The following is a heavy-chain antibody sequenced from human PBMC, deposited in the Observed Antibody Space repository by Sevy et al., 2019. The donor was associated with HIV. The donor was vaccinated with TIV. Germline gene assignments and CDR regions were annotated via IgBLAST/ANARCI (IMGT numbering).Heavy chain of an antibody. V-gene: IGHV1-18*01. D-gene: IGHD2-15*01. CDR2: ISAYNGNT. Sequence: ASVKVSCKASGYTFNSYGISWVRQAPGQGLEWMGWISAYNGNTNYAQKLQGRVTMTTDTSTSTVYMELRSLRSDDTAVDYCARDPRRDIIVVIAATPHGWFDPWGQGTLVTVSS. CDR1: GYTFNSYG. CDR3: ARDPRRDIIVVIAATPHGWFDP. J-gene: IGHJ5*02.